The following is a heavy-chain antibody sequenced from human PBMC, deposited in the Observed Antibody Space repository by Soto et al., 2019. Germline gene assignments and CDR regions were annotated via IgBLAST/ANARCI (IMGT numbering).Heavy chain of an antibody. V-gene: IGHV1-18*01. J-gene: IGHJ6*03. CDR1: GYTFTSYG. CDR3: ARGLRRSFYYYGSGSPNYYYYMDV. Sequence: GASVKVSCKASGYTFTSYGISWVRQAPGQGLEWMGWISAYNGNTNYAQKLQGRVTMTTDTSTSTAYMELRSLRSEDTAVYYCARGLRRSFYYYGSGSPNYYYYMDVWGKGTTVTVSS. D-gene: IGHD3-10*01. CDR2: ISAYNGNT.